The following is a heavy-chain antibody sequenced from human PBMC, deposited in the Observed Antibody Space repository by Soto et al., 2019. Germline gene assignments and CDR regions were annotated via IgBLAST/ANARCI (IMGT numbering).Heavy chain of an antibody. V-gene: IGHV1-69*13. CDR2: IIPIFGTA. J-gene: IGHJ6*02. CDR1: GGTFSSYA. D-gene: IGHD6-19*01. Sequence: SVKVSCKASGGTFSSYAISWVRQAPGQGLEWMGGIIPIFGTANYAQKFQGRVTIAADESTSTAYMELSSLRSEDTAVYYCARVESIAVAGYYYYGMDVWGQGTTVTVSS. CDR3: ARVESIAVAGYYYYGMDV.